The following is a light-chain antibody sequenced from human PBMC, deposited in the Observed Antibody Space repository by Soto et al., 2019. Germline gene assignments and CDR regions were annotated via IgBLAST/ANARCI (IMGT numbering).Light chain of an antibody. CDR1: QTISSTY. CDR3: QQYGSSPKT. V-gene: IGKV3-20*01. J-gene: IGKJ1*01. CDR2: AAS. Sequence: EIVLTQSPVTLSLSPGDSATLSCRASQTISSTYLAWYQQNPGQAPMLLIYAASTRATGVPDRFSGSGSGTDFTLTISRLEPEDFAVYYSQQYGSSPKTFGQGTKVDIK.